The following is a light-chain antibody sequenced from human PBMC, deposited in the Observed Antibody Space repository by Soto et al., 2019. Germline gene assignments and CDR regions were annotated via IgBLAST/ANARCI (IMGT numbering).Light chain of an antibody. CDR1: QSISSY. CDR2: DAS. CDR3: QQYNSYWT. V-gene: IGKV1-5*01. Sequence: DRVXITCRASQSISSYLNWYQQKPGKAPILLIYDASNLQSGVPSRFSGGRSGTEFTLTISGLQPDDFATYYCQQYNSYWTFGPGTKVDIK. J-gene: IGKJ1*01.